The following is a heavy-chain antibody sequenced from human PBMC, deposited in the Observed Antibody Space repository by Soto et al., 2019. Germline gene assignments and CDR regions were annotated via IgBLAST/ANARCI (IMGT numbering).Heavy chain of an antibody. D-gene: IGHD2-8*02. V-gene: IGHV1-69*12. CDR1: GGTFSSYA. CDR2: IIPIFGTA. J-gene: IGHJ6*02. Sequence: QVQLVQSGAEVKKPGSSVKVSCKASGGTFSSYAISWVRQAPGQGLEWMGGIIPIFGTANYAQKFQGGVTITGDEPTGTAYRELRSVESEDTPGYYWARGPHPWWGVWGQGATVTFS. CDR3: ARGPHPWWGV.